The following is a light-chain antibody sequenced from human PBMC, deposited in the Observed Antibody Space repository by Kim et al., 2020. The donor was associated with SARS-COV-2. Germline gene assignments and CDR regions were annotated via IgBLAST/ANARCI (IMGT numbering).Light chain of an antibody. CDR1: NIGGKH. CDR2: RNN. V-gene: IGLV3-9*01. CDR3: QVWDSNTII. J-gene: IGLJ2*01. Sequence: SYELTQPLSVSVAPGQTAKITCGGDNIGGKHVHWYQQKSGQAPVTVIYRNNLLASGIPDRFSGSNSGNSATLTISRVQTGDEADYYCQVWDSNTIIFGGGTQLTVL.